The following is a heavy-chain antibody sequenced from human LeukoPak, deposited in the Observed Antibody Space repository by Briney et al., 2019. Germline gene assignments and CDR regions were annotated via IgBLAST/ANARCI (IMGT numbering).Heavy chain of an antibody. CDR3: AREGTDQYYYYYMDV. D-gene: IGHD3-10*01. CDR2: IYYSGST. Sequence: SETLSLTCTVSGGSIRSHHWSWIRQPPGKGLEWIGYIYYSGSTSYNPSLKSRVTISLDTSKNQFSLKLSSVTAADTAVYYCAREGTDQYYYYYMDVWGKGTTVTVSS. V-gene: IGHV4-59*11. J-gene: IGHJ6*03. CDR1: GGSIRSHH.